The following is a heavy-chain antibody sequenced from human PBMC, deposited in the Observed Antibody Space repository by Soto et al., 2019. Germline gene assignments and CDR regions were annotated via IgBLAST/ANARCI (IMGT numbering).Heavy chain of an antibody. D-gene: IGHD3-16*01. V-gene: IGHV3-13*01. CDR3: TRGADGFDY. CDR2: IGTAGDT. CDR1: GFTFSSYD. J-gene: IGHJ4*02. Sequence: EVQLVESGGDLVQPGGSLRLSCAASGFTFSSYDFHWVRQATGKGLEWVSGIGTAGDTYYVGSVKGRFIMSRENAKNSFYLQMNSLGAGDTAVYYCTRGADGFDYWGRGALVTVSS.